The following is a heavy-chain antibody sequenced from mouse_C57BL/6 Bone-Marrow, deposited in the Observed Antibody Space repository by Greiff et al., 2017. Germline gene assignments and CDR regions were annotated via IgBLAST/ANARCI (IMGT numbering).Heavy chain of an antibody. D-gene: IGHD1-1*01. J-gene: IGHJ3*01. V-gene: IGHV1-7*01. CDR1: GYTFTSYW. CDR2: INPSSGYT. Sequence: VQLQQSGAELAKPGASVTLSCKASGYTFTSYWMHWVKQRPGQGLEWIGYINPSSGYTKYNQKFKDKATLTADKSSSTAYMTLSSLTYEDSAVYYSARSYGSNYGGFAYWGQGTLVTVSA. CDR3: ARSYGSNYGGFAY.